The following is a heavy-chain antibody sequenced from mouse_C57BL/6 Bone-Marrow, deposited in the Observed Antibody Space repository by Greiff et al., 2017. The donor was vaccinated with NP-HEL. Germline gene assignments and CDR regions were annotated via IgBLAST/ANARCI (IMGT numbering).Heavy chain of an antibody. CDR2: IHPNSGST. CDR3: ARSVYDGSSYCYWYFDV. J-gene: IGHJ1*03. V-gene: IGHV1-64*01. CDR1: GYTFTSYW. Sequence: QVQLQQPGAELVKPGASVKLSCKASGYTFTSYWMHWVKQRPGQGLEWIGMIHPNSGSTNYNEKFKSKATLTVDKSSSTAYMQHSSLTSEDSAVYYCARSVYDGSSYCYWYFDVWGTGTTVTVSS. D-gene: IGHD1-1*01.